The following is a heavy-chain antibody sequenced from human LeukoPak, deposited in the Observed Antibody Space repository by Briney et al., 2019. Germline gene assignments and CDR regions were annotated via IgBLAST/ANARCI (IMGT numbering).Heavy chain of an antibody. CDR2: IYYSGST. J-gene: IGHJ4*02. CDR1: GGSISSSSYY. D-gene: IGHD1-26*01. CDR3: TRDRWVDF. Sequence: SETLSLTCTVSGGSISSSSYYWGWIRQPPGKGLEWIGSIYYSGSTYYNPSLKSRVTMSVDTSKNQFSLKLSSVTAADTAVYYCTRDRWVDFWGQGTLVTVSS. V-gene: IGHV4-39*07.